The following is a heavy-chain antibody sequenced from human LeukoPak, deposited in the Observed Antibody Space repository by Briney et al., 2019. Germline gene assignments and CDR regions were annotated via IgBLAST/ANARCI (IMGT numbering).Heavy chain of an antibody. J-gene: IGHJ6*02. Sequence: GWSKRLCWRTCGFCSGYWIVWGLRMAGEEVVGWVGFDRSKSDGGSRESAASVKGRFSISRDDSKSIAYLQMDSLKTEDTAVYYCTREMPGGGLAAGIKFPDYYYYYGMDVWCQGTTVTVSS. CDR2: DRSKSDGGSR. CDR3: TREMPGGGLAAGIKFPDYYYYYGMDV. V-gene: IGHV3-49*02. D-gene: IGHD6-25*01. CDR1: GFCSGYWI.